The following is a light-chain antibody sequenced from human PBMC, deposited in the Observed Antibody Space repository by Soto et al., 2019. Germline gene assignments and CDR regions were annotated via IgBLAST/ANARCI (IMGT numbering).Light chain of an antibody. V-gene: IGKV3-20*01. Sequence: EIVLTQSPATLSFSPLERATLXCKASQSVRDNIAWYQQKPGQAPRLLIYGASTRATGIPARFSGSGSGTDFTLTISRLEPEDFAVYYCQQYGSSPWTFGQGAKVDI. CDR3: QQYGSSPWT. CDR2: GAS. CDR1: QSVRDN. J-gene: IGKJ1*01.